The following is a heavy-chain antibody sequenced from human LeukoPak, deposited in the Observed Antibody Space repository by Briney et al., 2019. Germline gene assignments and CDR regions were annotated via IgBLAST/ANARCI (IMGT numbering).Heavy chain of an antibody. CDR2: ISAYNGNT. CDR3: ARGGTPVVPAAILYYYYMDV. CDR1: GYTFTSYG. Sequence: GASVKVSCKASGYTFTSYGISWVRQAPGQGLEWMGWISAYNGNTNYAQKLQGRVTMTTDTSTSTAYMEPRSLRSDDTAVYYCARGGTPVVPAAILYYYYMDVWGKGTTVTVSS. D-gene: IGHD2-2*01. V-gene: IGHV1-18*01. J-gene: IGHJ6*03.